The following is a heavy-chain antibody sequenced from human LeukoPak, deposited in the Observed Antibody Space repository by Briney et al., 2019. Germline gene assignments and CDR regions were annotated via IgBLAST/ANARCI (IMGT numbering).Heavy chain of an antibody. V-gene: IGHV1-8*01. CDR1: GYTFTSYD. J-gene: IGHJ5*02. Sequence: ASVKVSCKASGYTFTSYDINWVRQATGQGLEWMGWMNPNSGNTGYAQKFQGRVTMTRNTSISTAYMELSSLRSGDTAVYYCARAPFSSGWYGAWFDPWGQGTLVTVSS. D-gene: IGHD6-19*01. CDR2: MNPNSGNT. CDR3: ARAPFSSGWYGAWFDP.